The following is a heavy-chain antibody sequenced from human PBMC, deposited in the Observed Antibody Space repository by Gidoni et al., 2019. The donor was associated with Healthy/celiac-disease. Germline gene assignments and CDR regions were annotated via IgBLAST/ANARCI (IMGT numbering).Heavy chain of an antibody. D-gene: IGHD3-22*01. CDR1: GFTFSSYS. J-gene: IGHJ4*02. CDR3: SRGPITMIDY. CDR2: ISTSSSYI. V-gene: IGHV3-21*01. Sequence: EVQLVESGGGLVKPGGSLRLSCAASGFTFSSYSMNWVRQTPGKGLEWVSSISTSSSYIYYADSVKGRFTISRDNAQNSLYLQVNTLRAEDTAVYYCSRGPITMIDYWGQGTLVTVSS.